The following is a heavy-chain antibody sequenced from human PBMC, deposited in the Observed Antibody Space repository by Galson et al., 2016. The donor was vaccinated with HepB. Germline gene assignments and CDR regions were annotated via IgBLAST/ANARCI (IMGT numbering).Heavy chain of an antibody. V-gene: IGHV3-30*03. D-gene: IGHD2-15*01. CDR2: ISSDGTNK. CDR1: GFTFSSFG. Sequence: SLRLSCAASGFTFSSFGMHWVRQAPGKGLEWVAVISSDGTNKYFADSVKGRFTISRDNSENTLYLQMNSLRAEDTAVYYCATPLGYCSCGTCYGGYFYGMDVWGQGTTVIVSS. CDR3: ATPLGYCSCGTCYGGYFYGMDV. J-gene: IGHJ6*02.